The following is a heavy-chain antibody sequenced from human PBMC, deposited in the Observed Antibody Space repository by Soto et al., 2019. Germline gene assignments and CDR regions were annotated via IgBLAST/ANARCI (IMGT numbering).Heavy chain of an antibody. CDR2: ISAYNGNT. D-gene: IGHD1-26*01. J-gene: IGHJ5*02. CDR3: ARDSRWELNLAYNWFDP. Sequence: QVQLVQSGAEVKKPGASVKVSCKASGYTFTSYGISWVRQAPGQGLEWMGWISAYNGNTNYAQKLQGRVTMTTDTSTSTAYMELGSLRSDDTAVYYCARDSRWELNLAYNWFDPWGQGTLVTVSS. V-gene: IGHV1-18*01. CDR1: GYTFTSYG.